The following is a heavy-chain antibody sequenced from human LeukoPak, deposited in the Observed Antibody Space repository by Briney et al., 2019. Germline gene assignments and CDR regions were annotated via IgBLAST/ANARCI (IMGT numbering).Heavy chain of an antibody. CDR3: ARCGSYYYFDY. CDR2: INQDGSEK. Sequence: GGSLRLSCAASGFTFRSSWMSWVRQAPGKGLEWVANINQDGSEKYYVDSVKGRFTISRDNAKNSLYLQMNSLRAEDTAVYYCARCGSYYYFDYWGQGTLVTVSS. D-gene: IGHD1-26*01. CDR1: GFTFRSSW. J-gene: IGHJ4*02. V-gene: IGHV3-7*03.